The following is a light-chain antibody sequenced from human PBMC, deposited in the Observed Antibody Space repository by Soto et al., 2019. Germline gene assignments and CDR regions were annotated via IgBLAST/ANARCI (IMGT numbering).Light chain of an antibody. V-gene: IGLV2-11*01. J-gene: IGLJ1*01. CDR2: DVS. CDR1: SSYVGGYNY. Sequence: QSVLTQPRSGSGSPGQSVTISCTGTSSYVGGYNYVSWYQQHPCKAPKLMIYDVSKRPSGVPDRFSGSKSGNTASLTISGLQAEDDADYYCCSYAGTYTFYVFGTGTKVTVL. CDR3: CSYAGTYTFYV.